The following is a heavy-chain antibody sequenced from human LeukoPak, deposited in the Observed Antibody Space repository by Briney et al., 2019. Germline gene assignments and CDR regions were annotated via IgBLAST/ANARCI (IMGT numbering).Heavy chain of an antibody. CDR2: IYYSGST. V-gene: IGHV4-39*02. CDR1: GGSISSSSYY. J-gene: IGHJ4*02. Sequence: SETLSLTCTVSGGSISSSSYYWGWIRQPPGKGLEWIGSIYYSGSTYYNPSLKSRVTISVDTSKNQFSLKLSSVTAADTAVYYCARDGESPYSSAGYYFDYWGQGTLVTVSS. D-gene: IGHD6-13*01. CDR3: ARDGESPYSSAGYYFDY.